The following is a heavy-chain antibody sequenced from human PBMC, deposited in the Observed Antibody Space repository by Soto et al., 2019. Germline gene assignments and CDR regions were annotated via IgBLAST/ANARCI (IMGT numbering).Heavy chain of an antibody. J-gene: IGHJ6*02. CDR3: AREPYCSSTSCYGDYYYGMDV. CDR1: GGTFSSYA. V-gene: IGHV1-69*01. CDR2: IIPIFGTA. Sequence: QVQLVQSGAEVKKPGSSVKVSCKASGGTFSSYAISWVRQAPGQGLEWMGGIIPIFGTANYAQKFQGRVTITADESTSTAYMELSSLRSEDTAVYYCAREPYCSSTSCYGDYYYGMDVWGHGTTVTVSS. D-gene: IGHD2-2*01.